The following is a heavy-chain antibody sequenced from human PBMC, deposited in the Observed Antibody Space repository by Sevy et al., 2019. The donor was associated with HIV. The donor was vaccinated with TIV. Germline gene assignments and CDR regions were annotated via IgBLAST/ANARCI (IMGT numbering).Heavy chain of an antibody. CDR1: GFTFSSYA. J-gene: IGHJ4*02. CDR3: ARWGEGGVLGFDY. V-gene: IGHV3-30-3*01. CDR2: ISYDGSNK. Sequence: GGSLRLSCAASGFTFSSYAMHWVRQAPGKGLEWVAVISYDGSNKYYADSVKGRFTISRDNSKNTLYLQMNSLRAEDTAVYYCARWGEGGVLGFDYWGQGTLVTVSS. D-gene: IGHD1-26*01.